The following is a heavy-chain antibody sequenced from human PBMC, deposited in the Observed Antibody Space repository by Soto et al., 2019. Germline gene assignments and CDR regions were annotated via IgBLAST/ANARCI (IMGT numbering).Heavy chain of an antibody. J-gene: IGHJ4*02. V-gene: IGHV3-48*01. CDR3: VAEVGSQLIY. CDR1: GFTFNTSG. CDR2: ITSSDVTM. D-gene: IGHD2-2*01. Sequence: PSGSLGLSCAASGFTFNTSGVDWFCKAPGKGLEWISYITSSDVTMYADSVKGRFTISRDNAKNSLYLQMNSLRAEDTAVYFWVAEVGSQLIYWGQGTLVTVSS.